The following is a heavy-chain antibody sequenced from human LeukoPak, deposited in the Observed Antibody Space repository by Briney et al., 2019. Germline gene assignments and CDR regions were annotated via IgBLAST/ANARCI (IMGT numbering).Heavy chain of an antibody. Sequence: SETLSLTCTVSGGTISSYYCSWIRQPPGKGLEWMGYISYTGSTNYNPPIQSRGTISVAKSKNQLSLKLNSKTAADPAVAYLLRVLPRFDSWGQGTMVSVSS. CDR1: GGTISSYY. J-gene: IGHJ3*01. V-gene: IGHV4-59*12. D-gene: IGHD3-16*01. CDR2: ISYTGST. CDR3: LRVLPRFDS.